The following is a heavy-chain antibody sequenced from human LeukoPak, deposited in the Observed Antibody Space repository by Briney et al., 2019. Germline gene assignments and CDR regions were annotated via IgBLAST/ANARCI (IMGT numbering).Heavy chain of an antibody. Sequence: ASVKVSCKASGYSFTGYYIHWVRQAPGQGLEWMGWINPNTGGTNFAQKFQGRVTMTRDTSITTTHMGLSSLRSDDTAVYYCATVDQWLAYDYWGQGTLVTVSS. CDR2: INPNTGGT. D-gene: IGHD6-19*01. J-gene: IGHJ4*02. CDR3: ATVDQWLAYDY. CDR1: GYSFTGYY. V-gene: IGHV1-2*02.